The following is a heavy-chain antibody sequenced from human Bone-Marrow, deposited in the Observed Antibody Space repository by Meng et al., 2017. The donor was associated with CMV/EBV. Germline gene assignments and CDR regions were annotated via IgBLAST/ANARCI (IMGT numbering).Heavy chain of an antibody. J-gene: IGHJ6*01. CDR3: ARVLAGVVVPAAHDYYYGMDV. CDR2: INPNSGGT. Sequence: ASVKVSCKASGYTFTGYYMHWVLQAPGQRLEWMGWINPNSGGTNYAQKFQGRVTMTTDEYTSTVYMELRSLRSEDTAVYYCARVLAGVVVPAAHDYYYGMDVWGQGTTVTVSS. CDR1: GYTFTGYY. V-gene: IGHV1-2*02. D-gene: IGHD2-2*01.